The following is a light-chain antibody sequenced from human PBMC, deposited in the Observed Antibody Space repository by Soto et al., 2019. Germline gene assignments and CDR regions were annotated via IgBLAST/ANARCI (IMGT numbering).Light chain of an antibody. CDR3: QQYGSSVT. Sequence: DIVLTQSPGTLSLSPGERATLSCRASQSVXXRYLAWYQQKAGQAPRLLIYDASRRATGIPDRFSGSGSGXXXXXXXXXXXXEXFAVYXCQQYGSSVTFGGGTKVEIK. J-gene: IGKJ4*01. CDR2: DAS. V-gene: IGKV3-20*01. CDR1: QSVXXRY.